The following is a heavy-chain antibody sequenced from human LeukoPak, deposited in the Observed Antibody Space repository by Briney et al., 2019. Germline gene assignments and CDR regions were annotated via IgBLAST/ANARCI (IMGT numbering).Heavy chain of an antibody. D-gene: IGHD3-10*01. CDR3: AKTLITMVRGVMRYYYGMDV. V-gene: IGHV3-23*01. CDR2: ISGSGGST. CDR1: GFTFSSYA. J-gene: IGHJ6*02. Sequence: GGSLRLSCAAPGFTFSSYAMSWVRQAPGKGLEWVSGISGSGGSTYYGDSVKGRFTISRDNSKNTLFLQMNSLRAEDTAVYYCAKTLITMVRGVMRYYYGMDVWGQGTTVTVSS.